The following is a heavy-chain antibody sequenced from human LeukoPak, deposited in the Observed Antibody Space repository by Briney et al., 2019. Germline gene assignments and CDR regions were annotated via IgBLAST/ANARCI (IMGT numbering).Heavy chain of an antibody. D-gene: IGHD2-15*01. Sequence: GSLRLSCAASGFTFSSYAMTWVRQAPGKGLERVSVISGSGGRTYYADSVKGRFTISRDNSKNTLYLQMSSLRAEDTAVYYCAKDRGGGNLDFDYWGQGTLVTVSS. CDR1: GFTFSSYA. CDR2: ISGSGGRT. V-gene: IGHV3-23*01. J-gene: IGHJ4*02. CDR3: AKDRGGGNLDFDY.